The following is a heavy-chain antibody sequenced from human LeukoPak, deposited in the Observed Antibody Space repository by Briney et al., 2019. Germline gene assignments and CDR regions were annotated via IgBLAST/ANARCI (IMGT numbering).Heavy chain of an antibody. D-gene: IGHD6-19*01. CDR1: GGSISSYY. CDR3: ARVPGIAMAGTLGYFDY. V-gene: IGHV4-4*07. Sequence: NASETLSLTCTVSGGSISSYYWSWIRQPAGKGLEWIGRIHTSGSTNYNPSLKSRVTMSGDTSKNQFSLKLSSVTAADTAVYYCARVPGIAMAGTLGYFDYWGQGTLVTVSS. J-gene: IGHJ4*02. CDR2: IHTSGST.